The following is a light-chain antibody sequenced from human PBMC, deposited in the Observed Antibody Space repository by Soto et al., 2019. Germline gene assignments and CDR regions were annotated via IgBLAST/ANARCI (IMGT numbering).Light chain of an antibody. CDR2: GAS. J-gene: IGKJ1*01. V-gene: IGKV3-20*01. CDR1: QSFSNNY. CDR3: QQYGSSGT. Sequence: SPGERATLSCRASQSFSNNYLAWYQQKPGQAPRLLIYGASNRATGIPDRFSGSGSGTDFTLTISRLEPEDFAVYYCQQYGSSGTFGQGTKVDIK.